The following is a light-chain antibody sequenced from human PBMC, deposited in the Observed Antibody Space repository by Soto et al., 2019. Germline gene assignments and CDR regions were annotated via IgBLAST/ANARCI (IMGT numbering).Light chain of an antibody. Sequence: DIQMTQSPSSLSASVGDRVTITCRASQSISSYLNWYRQKPAKAPELLICAASSLQSGVPSRFSGSAASTDFTLTISSLLPEDYETYCCQQSYSVPLTCGGGTKVEIK. V-gene: IGKV1-39*01. CDR1: QSISSY. CDR3: QQSYSVPLT. CDR2: AAS. J-gene: IGKJ4*01.